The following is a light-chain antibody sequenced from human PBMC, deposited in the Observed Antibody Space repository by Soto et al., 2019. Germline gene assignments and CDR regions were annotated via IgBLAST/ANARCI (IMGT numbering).Light chain of an antibody. V-gene: IGKV3-15*01. Sequence: EIVMTHSPATLSVSPGERDTLSCRASQSVSSNLAGYQQKPGQARRRLIYGASTRPTGIPARYIDSGSDTDITLTSSSLQAEDFVVSCCQQYNNWPPWTCGQGTNVDIK. CDR3: QQYNNWPPWT. CDR1: QSVSSN. CDR2: GAS. J-gene: IGKJ1*01.